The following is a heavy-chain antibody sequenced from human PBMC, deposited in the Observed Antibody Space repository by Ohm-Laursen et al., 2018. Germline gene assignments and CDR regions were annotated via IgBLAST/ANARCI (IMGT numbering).Heavy chain of an antibody. D-gene: IGHD4-23*01. CDR1: GGSISSSY. CDR2: IYSSGGT. Sequence: GTLSLTCPVSGGSISSSYWSWIRQPPGKGLEWIGYIYSSGGTNYNPSLKSRVTMSVDTSKNQFSLKLSSVTAADTAVYYCARLRWYGGLEYYFDYWGQGTLVTVSS. V-gene: IGHV4-59*12. CDR3: ARLRWYGGLEYYFDY. J-gene: IGHJ4*02.